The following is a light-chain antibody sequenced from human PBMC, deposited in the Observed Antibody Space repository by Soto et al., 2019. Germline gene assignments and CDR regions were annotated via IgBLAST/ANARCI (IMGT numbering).Light chain of an antibody. V-gene: IGKV1-39*01. J-gene: IGKJ5*01. Sequence: DIQMTQSPSSLSASVGDRVTVTCRTSQSISNHLNWYQQKPGEAPKLLIYKASILKSGVPDRFSGSGSGTEFTLTISRLQSEDFAVYYCQQYSNWPPITFGQGTRLEIK. CDR2: KAS. CDR3: QQYSNWPPIT. CDR1: QSISNH.